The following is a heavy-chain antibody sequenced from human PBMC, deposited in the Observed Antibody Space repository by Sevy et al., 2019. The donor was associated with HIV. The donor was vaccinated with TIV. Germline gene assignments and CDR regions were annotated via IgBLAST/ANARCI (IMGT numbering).Heavy chain of an antibody. CDR2: ISAYNGDT. V-gene: IGHV1-18*01. J-gene: IGHJ3*02. D-gene: IGHD3-3*01. CDR3: ARGYYDFWSGYYRRDAFDS. Sequence: ASVKVSCKASGYTFTSYGISWARQAPGQGLEWMGWISAYNGDTNYAQKLQGRVTMTTDTSTSTAYMELTSLRSDDTAVYFCARGYYDFWSGYYRRDAFDSWGQGTRVTVSS. CDR1: GYTFTSYG.